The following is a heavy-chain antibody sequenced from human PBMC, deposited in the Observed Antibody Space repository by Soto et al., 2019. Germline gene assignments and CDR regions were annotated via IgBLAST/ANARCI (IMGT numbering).Heavy chain of an antibody. V-gene: IGHV3-7*01. J-gene: IGHJ6*03. CDR1: GFTFSSYW. CDR2: IKQDGSEK. Sequence: GGSLRLSCAASGFTFSSYWMSWVRQAPGKGLEWVANIKQDGSEKYYVDSVKGRFTISRDNAKNSLYLQMNSLRAEDTAVYYCARERGLQYSYYYYYYMDVWGKGTTVTVSS. CDR3: ARERGLQYSYYYYYYMDV. D-gene: IGHD4-4*01.